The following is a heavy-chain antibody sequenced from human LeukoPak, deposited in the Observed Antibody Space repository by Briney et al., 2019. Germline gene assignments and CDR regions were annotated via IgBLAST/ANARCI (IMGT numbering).Heavy chain of an antibody. D-gene: IGHD6-13*01. CDR3: ARSRVPSAGTNRFDP. CDR1: GGSISSYY. CDR2: IYYSGST. V-gene: IGHV4-59*12. J-gene: IGHJ5*02. Sequence: SETLSLTCTVSGGSISSYYWSWIRQPPGKGLEWIGYIYYSGSTNYNPSLKSRVTISVDTSKNQFSLKLTSVTAADTAVYYCARSRVPSAGTNRFDPWGQGTLVTVSS.